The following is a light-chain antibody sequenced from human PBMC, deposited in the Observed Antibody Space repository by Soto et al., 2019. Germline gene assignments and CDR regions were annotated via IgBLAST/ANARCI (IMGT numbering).Light chain of an antibody. CDR1: QSISSW. CDR3: QQYNSYPWT. Sequence: DIQMTQSPSTLSASVGDRVTITCRASQSISSWLAWYQQKPGKAPKLLIYGASTRATGIPARFSGSGSGTEFTLTITSLQPDDFATYYCQQYNSYPWTFGQGTKVDI. V-gene: IGKV1-5*01. CDR2: GAS. J-gene: IGKJ1*01.